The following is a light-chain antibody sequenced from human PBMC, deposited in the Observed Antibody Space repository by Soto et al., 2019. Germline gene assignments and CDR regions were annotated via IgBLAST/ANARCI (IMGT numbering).Light chain of an antibody. CDR3: QQYNNWPPWT. CDR2: DAS. CDR1: QSIIRW. Sequence: DIQMTQSPSTLSASVGDRVTITCRASQSIIRWLAWYQQKPGKAPKLLIYDASTLESGIPSRFSGSGSGTEFTLTISSLQPDDFAVYYCQQYNNWPPWTFGQGTKVEIK. J-gene: IGKJ1*01. V-gene: IGKV1-5*01.